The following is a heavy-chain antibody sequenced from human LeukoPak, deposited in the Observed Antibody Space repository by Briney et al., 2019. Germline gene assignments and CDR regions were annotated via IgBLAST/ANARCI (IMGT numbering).Heavy chain of an antibody. V-gene: IGHV3-30*18. CDR1: GFTFSSYG. J-gene: IGHJ3*02. D-gene: IGHD6-19*01. CDR2: ISYDGSNK. CDR3: AKELAVAGAFDI. Sequence: PGGSLRLSCAASGFTFSSYGMHWVRQAPGKGLEWVAVISYDGSNKYYADSVKGRFTISRDNSKNTLYLQMNSLRAEDTAVYYCAKELAVAGAFDIWGQGTMVTVSS.